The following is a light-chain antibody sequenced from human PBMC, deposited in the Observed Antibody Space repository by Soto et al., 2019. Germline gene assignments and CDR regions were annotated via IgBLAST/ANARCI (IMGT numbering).Light chain of an antibody. V-gene: IGKV1-5*03. Sequence: DIQMTQSPSTLSASVGDRVTITCRASQSISSWLDWYQQKPGKAPKLLTYKASSLESGVPSRFSGSGSGTEFTLTISSLQHDDFATYYCQQYNSYSKTFGQGTKVEIK. CDR1: QSISSW. CDR3: QQYNSYSKT. J-gene: IGKJ1*01. CDR2: KAS.